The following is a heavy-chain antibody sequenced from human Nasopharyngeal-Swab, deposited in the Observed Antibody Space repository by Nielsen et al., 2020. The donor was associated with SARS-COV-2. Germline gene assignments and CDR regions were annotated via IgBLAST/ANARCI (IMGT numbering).Heavy chain of an antibody. D-gene: IGHD6-6*01. CDR3: ARGSSSSFWYFDL. V-gene: IGHV3-21*01. CDR2: ISSSSSYI. CDR1: GFTFSSYS. Sequence: GESLKISCAASGFTFSSYSMNWVRQAPGKGLEWASSISSSSSYIYYADSVKGRFTISRDNAKNSLYLQMNSLRAEDTAVYYCARGSSSSFWYFDLWGRGTLVTVSS. J-gene: IGHJ2*01.